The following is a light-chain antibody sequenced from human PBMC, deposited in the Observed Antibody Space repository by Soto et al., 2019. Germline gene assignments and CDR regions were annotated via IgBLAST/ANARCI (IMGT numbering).Light chain of an antibody. CDR3: QQYGGSLT. CDR1: ESFSSKY. V-gene: IGKV3-20*01. CDR2: GAS. J-gene: IGKJ4*01. Sequence: IVLTQSPDTLSLSPGERATLSCRASESFSSKYLAWYQQKPGQSPRLLISGASGRATGIPDRFSGSGSGTDFTLTISRLEPEVFAVHYCQQYGGSLTFGGGTKIEIK.